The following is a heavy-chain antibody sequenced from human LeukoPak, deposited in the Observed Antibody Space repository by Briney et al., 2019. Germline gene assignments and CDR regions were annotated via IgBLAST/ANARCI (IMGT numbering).Heavy chain of an antibody. Sequence: SVKVSCKASGGSFSSYAISWVREAPGQGLEWMGGIIPIFGTANYAQKFQGRVTITADESTSTAYMELSSLRSEDTAVYYCARSALTSGIVEVPAARPRPLLRWFDHWGQGTLVTVSS. V-gene: IGHV1-69*01. CDR3: ARSALTSGIVEVPAARPRPLLRWFDH. CDR2: IIPIFGTA. J-gene: IGHJ5*02. CDR1: GGSFSSYA. D-gene: IGHD2-2*01.